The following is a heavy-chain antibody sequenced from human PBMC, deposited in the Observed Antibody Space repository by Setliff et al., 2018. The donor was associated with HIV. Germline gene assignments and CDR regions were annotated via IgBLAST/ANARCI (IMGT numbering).Heavy chain of an antibody. Sequence: ASVKVSCKASGYSFTYYAVHWVRQAPGQRLEWMGWINAGNGVTRYAEKFQGRVTFTRDTSASTAYMELSSLRSADTAVYYCARDQKYGSGSYYKSGTFDDWGQGALVTVS. J-gene: IGHJ4*02. CDR1: GYSFTYYA. D-gene: IGHD3-10*01. CDR3: ARDQKYGSGSYYKSGTFDD. V-gene: IGHV1-3*01. CDR2: INAGNGVT.